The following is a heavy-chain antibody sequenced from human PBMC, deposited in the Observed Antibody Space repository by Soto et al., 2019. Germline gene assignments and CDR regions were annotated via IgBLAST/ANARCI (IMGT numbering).Heavy chain of an antibody. CDR1: GDSVSSNSAA. V-gene: IGHV6-1*01. CDR2: TYYRSKWYN. CDR3: AIDSGYCSSTSCYLDNWFDP. J-gene: IGHJ5*02. Sequence: SQTLSLTCAISGDSVSSNSAAWNWIRQSPSRGLEWLGRTYYRSKWYNDYAVSVKSRITINPDTSKNQFSLQLNSVTPEDTAVYYCAIDSGYCSSTSCYLDNWFDPWGQGTLVTVSS. D-gene: IGHD2-2*01.